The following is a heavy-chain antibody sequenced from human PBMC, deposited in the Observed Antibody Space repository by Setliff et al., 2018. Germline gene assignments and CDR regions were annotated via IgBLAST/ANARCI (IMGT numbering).Heavy chain of an antibody. CDR2: INPSGST. D-gene: IGHD5-12*01. Sequence: SETLSLTCAVYGGSFSGYYWSWIRQPPGKGLEWIGEINPSGSTNYNPSLKSRVTISVDTSKNQFSLKLSSVTAADTAVYYCARWRQRRDGYNKWVNYFDYWGQGTLVTVSS. CDR3: ARWRQRRDGYNKWVNYFDY. J-gene: IGHJ4*02. CDR1: GGSFSGYY. V-gene: IGHV4-34*01.